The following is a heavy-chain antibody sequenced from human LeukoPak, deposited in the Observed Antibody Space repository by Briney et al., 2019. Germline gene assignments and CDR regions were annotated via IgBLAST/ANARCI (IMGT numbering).Heavy chain of an antibody. CDR3: ASRSIAARQAVVSDY. D-gene: IGHD6-6*01. CDR2: IKQDGSEK. J-gene: IGHJ4*02. CDR1: GFTFSSYW. Sequence: PGGSLRLSCAASGFTFSSYWMSWVRQAPGKGLEWVANIKQDGSEKYYVDSVKGRFTISRDNAKNSLYLQINSLRDEDTAVYYCASRSIAARQAVVSDYWGQGTLVTVSS. V-gene: IGHV3-7*01.